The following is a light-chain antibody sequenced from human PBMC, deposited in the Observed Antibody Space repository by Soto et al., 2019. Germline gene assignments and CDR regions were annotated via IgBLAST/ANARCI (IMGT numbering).Light chain of an antibody. CDR1: QSVSSSY. CDR2: GAS. CDR3: QQYYSSPYT. Sequence: EIALTQSPGTLSLSPGERATLSCRASQSVSSSYLAWYQQKPGQAPRLLIYGASSRATGIPDRFSGSGSGTDFTLTISRLEPEDFAVYYCQQYYSSPYTFGQGTELEI. V-gene: IGKV3-20*01. J-gene: IGKJ2*01.